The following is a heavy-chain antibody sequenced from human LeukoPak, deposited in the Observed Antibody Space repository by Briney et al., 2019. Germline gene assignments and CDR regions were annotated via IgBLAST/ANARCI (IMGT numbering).Heavy chain of an antibody. Sequence: ASVKVSCKASGYTFTGYYMHWVRQAPGKGLEWMGGFDPEDGETIYAQKFQGRVTMTEDTSTDTAYMELSSLRSEDTAVYYCATPLNLRYFDWTAFDYWGQGTLVTVSS. CDR2: FDPEDGET. J-gene: IGHJ4*02. CDR1: GYTFTGYY. D-gene: IGHD3-9*01. V-gene: IGHV1-24*01. CDR3: ATPLNLRYFDWTAFDY.